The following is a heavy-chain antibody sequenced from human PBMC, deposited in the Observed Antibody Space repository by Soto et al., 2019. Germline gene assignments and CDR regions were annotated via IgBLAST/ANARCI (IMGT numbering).Heavy chain of an antibody. CDR2: SRSQAYGGTA. D-gene: IGHD3-3*01. Sequence: PGGPMRLPCTASALTLVDYAMSWFRKDTGTGLGWVGFSRSQAYGGTAEFAASVKGRCTISRDDSKSIGYLQMSSLTTEDTAVYYCTSITMFGVVTPYYYAMAAWGQGTTVTVS. J-gene: IGHJ6*02. CDR3: TSITMFGVVTPYYYAMAA. CDR1: ALTLVDYA. V-gene: IGHV3-49*03.